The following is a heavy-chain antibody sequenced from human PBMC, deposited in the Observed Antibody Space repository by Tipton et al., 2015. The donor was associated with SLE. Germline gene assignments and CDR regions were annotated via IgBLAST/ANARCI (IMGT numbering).Heavy chain of an antibody. V-gene: IGHV4-4*08. Sequence: TLSLTCTVSGGSISSFYWSWIRQPPGKGLEWVGRIYSRGNTNYNPSLKSRVTISVDTSNNQFSLKLNSVTAADTAVYYCARKQWFGELSAFDIWGQGTMVTVSS. J-gene: IGHJ3*02. CDR1: GGSISSFY. CDR3: ARKQWFGELSAFDI. CDR2: IYSRGNT. D-gene: IGHD3-10*01.